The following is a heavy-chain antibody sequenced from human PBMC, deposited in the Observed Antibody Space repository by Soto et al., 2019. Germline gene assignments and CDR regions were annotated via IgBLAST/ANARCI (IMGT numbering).Heavy chain of an antibody. J-gene: IGHJ6*03. CDR1: GYTFTSYD. CDR3: ARLVVPAAHRGYYYYMDV. D-gene: IGHD2-2*01. Sequence: ASVKVSCKASGYTFTSYDINWVRQATGQGLEWMGWMNPNSGNTGYAQKFQGRVTMTRNTSISTAYMELSSLRSEDTAVYYCARLVVPAAHRGYYYYMDVWGKGTTVTVSS. CDR2: MNPNSGNT. V-gene: IGHV1-8*01.